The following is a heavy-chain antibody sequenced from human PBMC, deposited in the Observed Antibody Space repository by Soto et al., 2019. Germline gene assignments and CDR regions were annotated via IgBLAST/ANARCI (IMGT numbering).Heavy chain of an antibody. D-gene: IGHD1-1*01. CDR1: GFTFGASA. J-gene: IGHJ4*01. CDR3: ARNWSNFNH. V-gene: IGHV3-66*01. Sequence: GGSLRLSCAASGFTFGASALQWVRQAPGKGLEWVSLIYSGGSTSYADSVKGRFTISRDNSKNTVYLQMSSLRAEDTAVYYCARNWSNFNHWGHRTLVTVSS. CDR2: IYSGGST.